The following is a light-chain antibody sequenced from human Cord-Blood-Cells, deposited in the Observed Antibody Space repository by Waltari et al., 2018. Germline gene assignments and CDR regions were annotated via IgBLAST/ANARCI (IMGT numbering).Light chain of an antibody. J-gene: IGKJ1*01. V-gene: IGKV3-11*01. CDR1: QSVSSY. CDR2: DAS. Sequence: EIVLTQSPATLSLSPGERATLSCRASQSVSSYLAWYQQKPGHAPRLLIYDASNRATCIPARFSGSGSGTDFTLTISSLEPEDVAVYYCQQRSNWTWTFGQGTKVEIK. CDR3: QQRSNWTWT.